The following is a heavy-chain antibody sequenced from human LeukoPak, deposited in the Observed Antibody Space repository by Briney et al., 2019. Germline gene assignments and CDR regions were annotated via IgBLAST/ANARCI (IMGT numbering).Heavy chain of an antibody. CDR1: GFTFSSYA. D-gene: IGHD1-26*01. V-gene: IGHV3-21*01. Sequence: GGSLRLSCSASGFTFSSYAMHWVRQAPGKGLEWVSSISSSSSYIYYADSVKGRFTISRDNAKNSLYLQMNSLRAEDTAVYYCATGRGYYYGMDVWGQGTTVTVSS. CDR2: ISSSSSYI. J-gene: IGHJ6*02. CDR3: ATGRGYYYGMDV.